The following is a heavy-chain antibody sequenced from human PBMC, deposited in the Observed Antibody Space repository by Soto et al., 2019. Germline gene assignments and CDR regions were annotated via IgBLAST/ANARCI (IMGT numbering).Heavy chain of an antibody. V-gene: IGHV1-8*01. Sequence: ASVKVSCKASGYTFTSYDINWVRQATGQGLEWMGWMNPNSGNTGYAQKFQGRVTMTRNTSISTASLQWSSLKASDTAMYYCAREPKRSTGFGSDTTFDYWGQGTLVTVSS. CDR3: AREPKRSTGFGSDTTFDY. CDR1: GYTFTSYD. J-gene: IGHJ4*02. D-gene: IGHD6-25*01. CDR2: MNPNSGNT.